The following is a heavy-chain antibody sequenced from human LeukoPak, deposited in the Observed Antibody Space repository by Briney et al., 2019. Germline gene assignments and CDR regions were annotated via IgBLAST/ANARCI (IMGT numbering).Heavy chain of an antibody. CDR2: ISGSGGGT. CDR1: GFTFGSYA. J-gene: IGHJ3*02. D-gene: IGHD2-21*02. Sequence: GGSLRLSCAASGFTFGSYAMSWFRQAPGKGLEWVSSISGSGGGTNYADSVKGRFTVSRDNSKDTLYLQMNSLRAEDTAVYYCAKGLGDFGRTGAFDIWGQGTIVTASS. CDR3: AKGLGDFGRTGAFDI. V-gene: IGHV3-23*01.